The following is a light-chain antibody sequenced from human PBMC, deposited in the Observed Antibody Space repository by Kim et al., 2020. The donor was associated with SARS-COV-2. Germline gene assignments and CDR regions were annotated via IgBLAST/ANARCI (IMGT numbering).Light chain of an antibody. CDR3: EQYKTSPWT. Sequence: DIQLTQSPATLSASVGDRLTITCRASQSPGKWLAWYQQRPGKAPKLLIYQAITLESGVPSRFSGGGSRTELTLSISSLEPDDSATYYCEQYKTSPWTFGQGTKLEI. J-gene: IGKJ1*01. V-gene: IGKV1-5*03. CDR2: QAI. CDR1: QSPGKW.